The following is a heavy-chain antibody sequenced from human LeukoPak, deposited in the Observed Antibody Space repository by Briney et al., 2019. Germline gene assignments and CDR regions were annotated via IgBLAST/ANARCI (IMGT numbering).Heavy chain of an antibody. CDR1: GGSVSSGSYY. Sequence: PSETLSLTCTVSGGSVSSGSYYWSWIRQPPGKGLEWIGYIYYSGSTNYNPSLKSRVTISVDTSKNQFSLKLSSVTAADTAVYYCARSGSYRVGAFDIWGQGTMVTVSS. D-gene: IGHD1-26*01. CDR3: ARSGSYRVGAFDI. V-gene: IGHV4-61*01. J-gene: IGHJ3*02. CDR2: IYYSGST.